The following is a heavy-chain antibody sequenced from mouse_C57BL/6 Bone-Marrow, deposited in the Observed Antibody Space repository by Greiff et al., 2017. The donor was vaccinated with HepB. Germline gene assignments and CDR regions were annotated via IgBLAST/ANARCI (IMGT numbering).Heavy chain of an antibody. CDR3: ASLYYGYDGAWFAY. Sequence: QVQLKESGPGLVAPSQSLSITCTVSGFSLTSYGVDWVRQSPGKGLEWLGVIWGVGSTNYNSALKSRLSISKDNSKTQVFLKMNSLQTDDTAMYYGASLYYGYDGAWFAYWGQGTLVTVSA. V-gene: IGHV2-6*01. CDR2: IWGVGST. D-gene: IGHD2-2*01. CDR1: GFSLTSYG. J-gene: IGHJ3*01.